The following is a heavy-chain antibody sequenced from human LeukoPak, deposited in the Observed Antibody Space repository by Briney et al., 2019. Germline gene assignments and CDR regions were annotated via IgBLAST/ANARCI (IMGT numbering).Heavy chain of an antibody. CDR2: LNLDGSDK. J-gene: IGHJ4*02. CDR1: EFTFSSYS. D-gene: IGHD1-1*01. CDR3: AKGKRYPDY. V-gene: IGHV3-7*03. Sequence: GGSLRLSCAASEFTFSSYSMSWVRQAPGKGLGWVASLNLDGSDKYYVDSVKGRFTISRDNAKNSLYLQMDSLRVEDTAVYYCAKGKRYPDYWGQGTLVTVSS.